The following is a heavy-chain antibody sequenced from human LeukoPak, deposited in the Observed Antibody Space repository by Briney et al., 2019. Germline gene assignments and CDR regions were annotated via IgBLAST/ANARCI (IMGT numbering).Heavy chain of an antibody. CDR3: AKRGVVIRVILVGFHKEANYFDS. D-gene: IGHD3-22*01. J-gene: IGHJ4*02. CDR2: ISDSGGRT. V-gene: IGHV3-23*01. CDR1: GITLSNYG. Sequence: GGSLRLSCAVSGITLSNYGMSWVCQAPGKGLDWVAGISDSGGRTKYADSAKGRFTISRDNPKNALFLQMNSLRPEDTAVYFCAKRGVVIRVILVGFHKEANYFDSWGQGALVTVSS.